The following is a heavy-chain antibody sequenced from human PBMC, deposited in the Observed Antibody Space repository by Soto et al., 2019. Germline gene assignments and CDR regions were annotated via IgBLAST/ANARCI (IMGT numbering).Heavy chain of an antibody. CDR3: AKEARVRSPAGDYFDH. CDR2: IKQDGSEK. D-gene: IGHD2-21*01. V-gene: IGHV3-7*03. CDR1: GFTFSSYW. J-gene: IGHJ4*02. Sequence: GGSLRLSCAASGFTFSSYWMSWVRQAPGKGLEWVANIKQDGSEKYYVDSVKGRFTISRDNAKNSLYLQMNSLRAEDTAVYYCAKEARVRSPAGDYFDHWAQGTLVT.